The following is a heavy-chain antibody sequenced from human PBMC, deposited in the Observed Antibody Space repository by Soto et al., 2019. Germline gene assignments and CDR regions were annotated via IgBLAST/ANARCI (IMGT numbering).Heavy chain of an antibody. Sequence: HPVGSLRLSCAASGFTFDDYAMHWVRQAPGKGLEWVSGISWNSGSIGYADSVKGRFTISRDNAKNSLYLQMNSLRAEDTALYYCAKDSSASDGDAFDIWGQGTMVTVSS. V-gene: IGHV3-9*01. CDR1: GFTFDDYA. CDR3: AKDSSASDGDAFDI. J-gene: IGHJ3*02. D-gene: IGHD2-21*02. CDR2: ISWNSGSI.